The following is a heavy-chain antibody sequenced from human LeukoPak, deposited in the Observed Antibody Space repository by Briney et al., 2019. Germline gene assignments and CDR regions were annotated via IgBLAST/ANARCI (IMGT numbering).Heavy chain of an antibody. V-gene: IGHV3-30*02. D-gene: IGHD4-11*01. CDR1: GFTFSSYD. J-gene: IGHJ4*02. Sequence: PGGSLRLSCAASGFTFSSYDMHWVRQAPGRGLEWVAYIRYDGSNKYYADSVNGRFTIYRDNPKNTLYLQMNSLRAVDTAVYHFGKVGRTTCYWGRGALVALSS. CDR3: GKVGRTTCY. CDR2: IRYDGSNK.